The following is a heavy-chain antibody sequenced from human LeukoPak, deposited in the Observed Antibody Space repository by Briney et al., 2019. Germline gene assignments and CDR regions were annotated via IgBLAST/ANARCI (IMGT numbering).Heavy chain of an antibody. CDR3: ARDESGFITMVRGVISFDY. CDR1: GFTFSDYY. V-gene: IGHV3-11*01. J-gene: IGHJ4*02. D-gene: IGHD3-10*01. Sequence: GGSLRLSCAASGFTFSDYYMSWIRQAPGKGLEWVSYISSSGSTIYYADSVKGRFTISRDNAKNSLYLQMNSLRAEDTAVYYCARDESGFITMVRGVISFDYWGQGTLVTVSS. CDR2: ISSSGSTI.